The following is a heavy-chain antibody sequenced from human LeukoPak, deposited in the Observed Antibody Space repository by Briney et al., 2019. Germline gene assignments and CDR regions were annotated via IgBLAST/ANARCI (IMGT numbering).Heavy chain of an antibody. V-gene: IGHV3-74*01. D-gene: IGHD3-3*01. CDR1: GFTFSSYW. Sequence: GGSLRLSCAASGFTFSSYWMHWVRQAPGKGLVWVSRINSDGSSTSYADSVKGRFTISRDNSKNTLYLQMNSLRAEDTAVYYCARESRDFWFSGYYMDVWGKGTTVTVSS. CDR3: ARESRDFWFSGYYMDV. J-gene: IGHJ6*03. CDR2: INSDGSST.